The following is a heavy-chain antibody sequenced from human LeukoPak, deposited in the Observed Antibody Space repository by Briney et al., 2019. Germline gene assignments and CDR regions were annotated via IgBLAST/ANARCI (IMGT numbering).Heavy chain of an antibody. V-gene: IGHV4-59*08. Sequence: PSETLSLTCTVSGGSISSYYWSWIRQPPGKGLEGIGYIYYSGSTNYNPSLKSRVTISVDTSKNQFSLKLSSVTAADTAVYYCARTRIAAAVTLDYWGQGTLVTVSS. CDR1: GGSISSYY. CDR3: ARTRIAAAVTLDY. J-gene: IGHJ4*02. CDR2: IYYSGST. D-gene: IGHD6-13*01.